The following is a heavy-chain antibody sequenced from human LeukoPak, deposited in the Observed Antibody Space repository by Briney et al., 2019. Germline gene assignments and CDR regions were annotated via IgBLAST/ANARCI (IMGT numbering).Heavy chain of an antibody. D-gene: IGHD3-16*01. J-gene: IGHJ4*02. CDR1: GFTFSSYS. CDR2: IGSSSSYI. Sequence: GGSLRLSCAASGFTFSSYSMNWVRQAPGKGLEWVSSIGSSSSYIYYADSVKGRFTISRDNAKSSLYLQMNSLRAEDTAVYYCARTYVCGSTPGDYWGKGTLVTVSS. CDR3: ARTYVCGSTPGDY. V-gene: IGHV3-21*01.